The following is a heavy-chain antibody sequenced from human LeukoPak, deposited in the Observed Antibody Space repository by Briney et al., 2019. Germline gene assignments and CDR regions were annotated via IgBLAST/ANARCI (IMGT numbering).Heavy chain of an antibody. D-gene: IGHD2-15*01. J-gene: IGHJ3*02. CDR3: ARPAIGHCRGGSCFEDDAFDI. Sequence: PSETLSLTCTVSGGSISSYYWSWIRQPPGKGLEWIGYIYYSGSTNYNPSLKSRVTISVDTSKNQFSLKLSSVTAADTAVYYCARPAIGHCRGGSCFEDDAFDIWGQGTMVTVSS. CDR1: GGSISSYY. V-gene: IGHV4-59*08. CDR2: IYYSGST.